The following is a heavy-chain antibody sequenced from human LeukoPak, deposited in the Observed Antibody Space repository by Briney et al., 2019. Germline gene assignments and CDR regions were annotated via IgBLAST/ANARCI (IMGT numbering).Heavy chain of an antibody. CDR3: AKDAQRGFDYSNSLEH. Sequence: GRSLRLSCATSGFTFSHYGMHWVRQAPGKGLEWVAVIWNDGSNKYYGDSVKGRFTISRDNSKNTLYLQMNSLTVEDTAVYYCAKDAQRGFDYSNSLEHWGQGTLVTVS. J-gene: IGHJ5*02. D-gene: IGHD4-11*01. V-gene: IGHV3-33*06. CDR1: GFTFSHYG. CDR2: IWNDGSNK.